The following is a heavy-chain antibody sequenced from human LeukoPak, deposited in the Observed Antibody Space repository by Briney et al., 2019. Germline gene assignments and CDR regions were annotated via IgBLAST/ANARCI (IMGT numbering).Heavy chain of an antibody. J-gene: IGHJ4*02. Sequence: GASVKVSCTVSGYTFTDYYMHWVQQAPGKGLEWMGLLDREDGETIYAEKFQGRVTITADTSTDTAYMELSSLRSEDTAVYDCATVFGGVSPHFDYWGQGTLVTVSS. V-gene: IGHV1-69-2*01. CDR2: LDREDGET. D-gene: IGHD3-16*01. CDR1: GYTFTDYY. CDR3: ATVFGGVSPHFDY.